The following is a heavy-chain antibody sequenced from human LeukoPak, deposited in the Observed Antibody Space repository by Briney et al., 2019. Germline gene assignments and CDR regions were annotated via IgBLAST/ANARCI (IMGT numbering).Heavy chain of an antibody. Sequence: GGSLRLSCAASGFTFSAYHINWVRQAPGKGLEWVSAISGSGGSTYYADSVKGRFTISRDNSKSTLYLQMNSLRGEDTAVYHCAKGDSSVLFDYWGQGSLVTVSS. CDR2: ISGSGGST. CDR1: GFTFSAYH. J-gene: IGHJ4*02. V-gene: IGHV3-23*01. CDR3: AKGDSSVLFDY. D-gene: IGHD6-19*01.